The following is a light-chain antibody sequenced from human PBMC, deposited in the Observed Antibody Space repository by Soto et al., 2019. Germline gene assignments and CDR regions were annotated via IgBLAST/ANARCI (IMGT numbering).Light chain of an antibody. CDR3: CSYAGSNTHYV. CDR2: EVT. CDR1: SSDVGAYNY. Sequence: QSALTQPPSASGSPGQSVTLSCTGTSSDVGAYNYVSWYQQHPGKAPKLMIYEVTKRPSGVPDRFSGSKSGNAASLTVSGLQAEDEADYYCCSYAGSNTHYVFGTGTKLTVL. V-gene: IGLV2-8*01. J-gene: IGLJ1*01.